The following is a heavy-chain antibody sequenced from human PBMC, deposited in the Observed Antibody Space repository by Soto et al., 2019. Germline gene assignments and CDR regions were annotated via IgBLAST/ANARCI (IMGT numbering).Heavy chain of an antibody. CDR2: INHSGST. CDR3: ARGVSEDTAMVYFDY. V-gene: IGHV4-34*01. CDR1: GGSFSGYY. Sequence: PSETLSLTCAVYGGSFSGYYWSWIRQPPGKGLEWIGEINHSGSTNYNPSLKSRVTISVDTSKNQFSLKLSSVTAADTAVYYCARGVSEDTAMVYFDYWGQGTLVTVSS. J-gene: IGHJ4*02. D-gene: IGHD5-18*01.